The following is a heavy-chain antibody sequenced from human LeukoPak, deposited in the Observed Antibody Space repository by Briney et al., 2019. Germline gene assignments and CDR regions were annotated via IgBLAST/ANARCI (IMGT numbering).Heavy chain of an antibody. CDR3: ARDGSIAVEYYFDY. CDR2: ISSSSSYI. V-gene: IGHV3-21*01. Sequence: PGGSLRLSCAASGFTFSSYSMTWVRQAPGKGLEWVSSISSSSSYIYYADSVKGRFTISRDNAKNSLYLQMNSLRAEDTAVYYCARDGSIAVEYYFDYWGQGTLVTVSS. J-gene: IGHJ4*02. CDR1: GFTFSSYS. D-gene: IGHD6-19*01.